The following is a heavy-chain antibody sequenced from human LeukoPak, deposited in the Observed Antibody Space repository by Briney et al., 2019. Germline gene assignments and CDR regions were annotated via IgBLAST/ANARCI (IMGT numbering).Heavy chain of an antibody. V-gene: IGHV1-69*05. CDR2: IIPIFGTA. Sequence: GASVKVSCKASGGTFSSYPISWVRQPPGKGLDGMGGIIPIFGTANYAQKFQGRVTITTDESTSTAYMELSSLRSEDTAVYYCARGGKDLFLWFDPWGQGTLVTVSS. CDR3: ARGGKDLFLWFDP. D-gene: IGHD2/OR15-2a*01. J-gene: IGHJ5*02. CDR1: GGTFSSYP.